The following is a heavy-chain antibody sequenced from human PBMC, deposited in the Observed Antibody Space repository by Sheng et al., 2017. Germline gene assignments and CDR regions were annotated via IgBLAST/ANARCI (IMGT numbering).Heavy chain of an antibody. J-gene: IGHJ4*02. CDR3: ARGPPFRVWGSYRWVLWY. D-gene: IGHD3-16*02. Sequence: QVQLQESGPGLVKPSETLSLTCTVSGGSISSYYWSWIRQPPGKGLEWIGYIYYSGSTNYNPSLKSRVTISVDTSKNQFSLKLSSVTAADTAVYYCARGPPFRVWGSYRWVLWYWGQGTLVTVSS. V-gene: IGHV4-59*01. CDR1: GGSISSYY. CDR2: IYYSGST.